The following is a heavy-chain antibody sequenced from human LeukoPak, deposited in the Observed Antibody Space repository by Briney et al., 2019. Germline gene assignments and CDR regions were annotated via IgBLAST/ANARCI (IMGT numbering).Heavy chain of an antibody. Sequence: GGSLRLSCAASGFTFSTYTMNWVRQAPGKGLEWVSYISSGSSSIYYADSVKGRFTISRDNAKNSLYLQMNGLGAEDTAMYYCARPRYCSGGSCYFDYWGQGTLVTVSS. CDR2: ISSGSSSI. CDR3: ARPRYCSGGSCYFDY. J-gene: IGHJ4*02. D-gene: IGHD2-15*01. V-gene: IGHV3-48*04. CDR1: GFTFSTYT.